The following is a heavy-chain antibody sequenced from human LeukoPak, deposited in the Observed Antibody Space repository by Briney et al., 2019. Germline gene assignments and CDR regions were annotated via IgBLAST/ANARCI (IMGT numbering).Heavy chain of an antibody. CDR2: IRSSNSFI. V-gene: IGHV3-21*01. J-gene: IGHJ4*02. D-gene: IGHD6-6*01. CDR1: GLTFSRYS. CDR3: ARELGSYSSSSQGDY. Sequence: PGGSLRLSCAASGLTFSRYSMNWVRQAPGKGLEWVSSIRSSNSFIYYADSVKGRFTISRDDAKNSLYLQMNSLRAEDTAVYYCARELGSYSSSSQGDYWGQGTLVTVSS.